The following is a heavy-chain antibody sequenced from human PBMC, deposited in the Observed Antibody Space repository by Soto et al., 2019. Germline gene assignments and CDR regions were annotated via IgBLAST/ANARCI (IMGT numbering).Heavy chain of an antibody. CDR3: ARAIDWFDP. V-gene: IGHV4-59*01. Sequence: SETQCVTNSVAEGSSVDYGGSWIRQPPGKGLEWIGYIYYSGSTNYNPSLKSRVTISVDTSKNQFSLKLSSVTAADTAVYYCARAIDWFDPWGQGTLVTVSS. CDR1: EGSSVDYG. J-gene: IGHJ5*02. CDR2: IYYSGST.